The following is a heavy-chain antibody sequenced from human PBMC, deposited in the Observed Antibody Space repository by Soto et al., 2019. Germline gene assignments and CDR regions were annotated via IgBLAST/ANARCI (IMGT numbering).Heavy chain of an antibody. V-gene: IGHV1-8*01. CDR3: ARDGSSVWSGYFQRTYGMDV. CDR2: MNPXXGKX. Sequence: KSAVASVKVSCKASGYTFTSYDINWVRQATGQGLEWMGWMNPXXGKXXXAXQXXXXXXXXXXXXISTASMELSSLRSEETAVYYCARDGSSVWSGYFQRTYGMDVWGQGTTVTVSS. D-gene: IGHD3-3*01. J-gene: IGHJ6*02. CDR1: GYTFTSYD.